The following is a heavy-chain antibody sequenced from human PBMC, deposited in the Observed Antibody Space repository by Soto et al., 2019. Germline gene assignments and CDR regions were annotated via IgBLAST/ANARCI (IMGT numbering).Heavy chain of an antibody. D-gene: IGHD3-10*01. CDR2: IIPILGIA. V-gene: IGHV1-69*02. CDR1: GYTFISYT. Sequence: SVKVSCKASGYTFISYTISWVRQAPGQGLEWMGRIIPILGIANYAQKFQGRVTITADKSTSTAYMELSSLRSEDTAVYYCARGTDSNSRGAPPLYYYGMDVWGQGTTVTVSS. J-gene: IGHJ6*02. CDR3: ARGTDSNSRGAPPLYYYGMDV.